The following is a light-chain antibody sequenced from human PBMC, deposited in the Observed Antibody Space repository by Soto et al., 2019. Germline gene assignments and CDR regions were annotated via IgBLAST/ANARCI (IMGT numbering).Light chain of an antibody. V-gene: IGKV1-39*01. CDR3: QQSYTTPRT. CDR1: QSISTF. J-gene: IGKJ1*01. Sequence: DIQMTQSPSSLSASVGDRVYVTCRASQSISTFLNWYQQRPGEAPKLLSYAASSLQSGVPSRFSGSGSGADFTLTIGSLQPEECATYYCQQSYTTPRTFGQGTREEVK. CDR2: AAS.